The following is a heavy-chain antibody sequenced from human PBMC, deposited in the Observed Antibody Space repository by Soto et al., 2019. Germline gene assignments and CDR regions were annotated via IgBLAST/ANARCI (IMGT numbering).Heavy chain of an antibody. V-gene: IGHV4-4*07. CDR3: VRDGSKSLRDWFDP. J-gene: IGHJ5*02. CDR1: GGSIIKFY. Sequence: SETLSLTCNFSGGSIIKFYWAWIRKTAGNGLEWMGRVYATGTTDYNPSLRSRVAMSVDISKKTFSLRLRSVTGADSGVYYCVRDGSKSLRDWFDPWGQGILVTVS. CDR2: VYATGTT.